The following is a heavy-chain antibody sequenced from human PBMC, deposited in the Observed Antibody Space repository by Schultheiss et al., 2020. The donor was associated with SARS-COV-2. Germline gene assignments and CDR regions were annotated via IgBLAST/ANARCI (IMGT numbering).Heavy chain of an antibody. J-gene: IGHJ4*02. D-gene: IGHD3-22*01. CDR3: ARDPLHYYDSSGYDDY. Sequence: GGSLRLSCAASGFTFSSYWMHWVRQAPGKGLVWVSGISGSGGSTYYADSVKGRFTISRDNSKNTLYLQMNSLRAEDTAVYYCARDPLHYYDSSGYDDYWGQGTLVTVSS. CDR2: ISGSGGST. CDR1: GFTFSSYW. V-gene: IGHV3-23*01.